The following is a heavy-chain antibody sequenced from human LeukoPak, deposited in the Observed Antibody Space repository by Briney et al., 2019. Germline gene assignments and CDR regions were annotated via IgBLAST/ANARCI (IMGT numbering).Heavy chain of an antibody. CDR3: AKDLIQTIVGATLDDY. Sequence: GGSLRLSCAASGFTFSSYAMSWVRQAPGKGLEWVSAISGSGGSTYYAGSVKGRFTISRDNSKNTLYLQMNSLRAEDTAVYYCAKDLIQTIVGATLDDYWGQGTLVTVSS. J-gene: IGHJ4*02. V-gene: IGHV3-23*01. CDR2: ISGSGGST. CDR1: GFTFSSYA. D-gene: IGHD1-26*01.